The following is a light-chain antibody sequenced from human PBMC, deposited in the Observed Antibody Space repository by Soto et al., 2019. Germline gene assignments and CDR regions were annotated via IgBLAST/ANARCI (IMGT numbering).Light chain of an antibody. Sequence: QSVLTQPPSVSAAPGQRVTISCSGSSSNIGNNYVSWYQQLPGTAPKLLIYDNNKRPSGIPDRFSGSKSDTSATLGITGLQTGDEADYYCATWDNSLSAGVFGGGTKLTV. CDR1: SSNIGNNY. J-gene: IGLJ3*02. CDR3: ATWDNSLSAGV. CDR2: DNN. V-gene: IGLV1-51*01.